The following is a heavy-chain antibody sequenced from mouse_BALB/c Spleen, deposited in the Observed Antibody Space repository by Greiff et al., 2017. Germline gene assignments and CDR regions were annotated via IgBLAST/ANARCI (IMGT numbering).Heavy chain of an antibody. CDR1: GYTFTDYW. J-gene: IGHJ2*01. CDR3: ARSTSFDY. CDR2: IDTSDSYT. Sequence: QVQLQQPGAELVMPGASVKMSCKASGYTFTDYWMHWVKQRPGQGLEWIGAIDTSDSYTSYNQKFKGKATLTVAESSSTAYMQLSSLTSEDSAVYYCARSTSFDYWGQGTTLTVSS. D-gene: IGHD4-1*02. V-gene: IGHV1-69*01.